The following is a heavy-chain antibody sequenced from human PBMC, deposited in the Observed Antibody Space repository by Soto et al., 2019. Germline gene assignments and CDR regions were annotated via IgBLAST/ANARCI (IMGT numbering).Heavy chain of an antibody. CDR1: GGTFSSYA. J-gene: IGHJ6*02. CDR3: ARGWFYHVTNYYHSLGV. Sequence: QVQLVQSGAEVKKPGSSVKVSCKASGGTFSSYAISWVRQAPGQGLAWMGGFIPMFNRPHSARKFQGTATITAEDSTSKAYMDLSSLRSEDTAVYYCARGWFYHVTNYYHSLGVCGQVTTVTVAS. CDR2: FIPMFNRP. D-gene: IGHD2-15*01. V-gene: IGHV1-69*01.